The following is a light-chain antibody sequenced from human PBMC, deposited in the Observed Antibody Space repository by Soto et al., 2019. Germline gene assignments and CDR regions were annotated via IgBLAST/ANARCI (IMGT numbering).Light chain of an antibody. CDR3: SSYAGSNNLV. V-gene: IGLV2-8*01. CDR1: SSDVGGYNY. J-gene: IGLJ2*01. CDR2: EVS. Sequence: QSALTQPPSASGSPGQSVTISCTSTSSDVGGYNYVSWYQQHPGKAPKLMIYEVSKRPSGVPDRFSGSKSGNTASLTVFGLQAEDEADYYCSSYAGSNNLVFGGGTKVTVL.